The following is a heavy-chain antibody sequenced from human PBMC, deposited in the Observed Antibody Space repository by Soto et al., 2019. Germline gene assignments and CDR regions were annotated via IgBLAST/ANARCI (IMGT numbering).Heavy chain of an antibody. Sequence: SETLSLTCAFSGGSIRGYYWIWIRQAPGKGLEWIGYMFYTGSTNYNPSLNSRVTIPVDTSKNQFSLKLRSVTAADTAVYYCARSRYYSDFYFDYWGQGILVTVSS. CDR2: MFYTGST. CDR3: ARSRYYSDFYFDY. J-gene: IGHJ4*02. V-gene: IGHV4-59*01. D-gene: IGHD4-17*01. CDR1: GGSIRGYY.